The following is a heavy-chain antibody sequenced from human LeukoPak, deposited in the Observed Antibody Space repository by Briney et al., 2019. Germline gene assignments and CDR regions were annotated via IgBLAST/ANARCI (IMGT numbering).Heavy chain of an antibody. V-gene: IGHV4-30-4*08. CDR2: IYYSGST. CDR1: GGSISSGDYY. J-gene: IGHJ3*02. CDR3: ARGPPTYAFDT. Sequence: SQTLSLTCTVSGGSISSGDYYWSWIRQPPGKGLEWIGYIYYSGSTYYNPSLKSRVTISVDTSKNQFPLKLSSVTAADTAVYYCARGPPTYAFDTWGQGTMVTVSS.